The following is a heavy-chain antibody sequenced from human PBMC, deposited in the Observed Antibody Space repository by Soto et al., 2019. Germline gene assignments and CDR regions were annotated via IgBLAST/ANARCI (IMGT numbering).Heavy chain of an antibody. J-gene: IGHJ4*02. CDR2: IHHSGSA. D-gene: IGHD2-15*01. CDR1: GGSISNDDYY. CDR3: SRLGYCSGGSCHNY. Sequence: QVQLQESGPGLVKPSQTLSLTCSVSGGSISNDDYYWSWIRQSPGKGLECIGHIHHSGSAHYNPSLTGRMIISLDTSKSQFSLNLTSVTAADTAIYYCSRLGYCSGGSCHNYWGQGTLVTVSS. V-gene: IGHV4-30-4*01.